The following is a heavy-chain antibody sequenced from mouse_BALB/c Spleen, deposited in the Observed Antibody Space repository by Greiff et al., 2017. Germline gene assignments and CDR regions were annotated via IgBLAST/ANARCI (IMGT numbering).Heavy chain of an antibody. Sequence: EVKLVESGGGLVQPGGSRKLSCAASGFTFSDYGMAWVRQAPGKGPEWVAFISNLAYSIYYADTVTGRFTISRENAKNTLYLEMSSLRSEDTAMYYCARDKGGNYDAMDYWGQGTSVTVSS. CDR2: ISNLAYSI. CDR3: ARDKGGNYDAMDY. J-gene: IGHJ4*01. D-gene: IGHD1-1*02. V-gene: IGHV5-15*02. CDR1: GFTFSDYG.